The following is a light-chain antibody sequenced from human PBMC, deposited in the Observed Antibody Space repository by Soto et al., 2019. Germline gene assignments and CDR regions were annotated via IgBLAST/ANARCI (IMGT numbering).Light chain of an antibody. CDR2: AAS. V-gene: IGKV3-20*01. J-gene: IGKJ1*01. CDR3: QQYDTSPQT. CDR1: ESDSSIY. Sequence: EIVLTQSPGTLSLSPGERSTLSCRTSESDSSIYLAWYQQKPGQTPRLLIYAASSRATGIPDRFSGSGSGTDFTLTISRLEPEDFAVYYCQQYDTSPQTFGQGTKVEIK.